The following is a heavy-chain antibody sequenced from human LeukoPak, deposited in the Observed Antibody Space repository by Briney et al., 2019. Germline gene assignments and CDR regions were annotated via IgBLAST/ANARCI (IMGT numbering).Heavy chain of an antibody. CDR2: INPNSGGT. Sequence: ASVKVSCKASGYTFTGYYMHWVRQAPGQGLEWMGWINPNSGGTNYAQKFQGRVTMTRDTSISTAYMELSRLRSDDTAVYYCASIPYCGGDCYSWDYWGQGTLVTVSS. CDR1: GYTFTGYY. J-gene: IGHJ4*02. CDR3: ASIPYCGGDCYSWDY. V-gene: IGHV1-2*02. D-gene: IGHD2-21*02.